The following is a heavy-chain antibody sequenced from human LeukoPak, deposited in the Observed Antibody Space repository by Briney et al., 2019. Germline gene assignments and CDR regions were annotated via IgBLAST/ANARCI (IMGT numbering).Heavy chain of an antibody. J-gene: IGHJ4*02. Sequence: ASVKVSCKASGYTFTGYYMCWVRQAPGQGLEWMGWINPNSGDTKYAQKFQGRVTMTRDTSISTAYMELSRLRSDDTAVYYCATQRGSYLWGTDFDYWGQGTLVTVSS. CDR2: INPNSGDT. D-gene: IGHD3-16*01. CDR3: ATQRGSYLWGTDFDY. CDR1: GYTFTGYY. V-gene: IGHV1-2*02.